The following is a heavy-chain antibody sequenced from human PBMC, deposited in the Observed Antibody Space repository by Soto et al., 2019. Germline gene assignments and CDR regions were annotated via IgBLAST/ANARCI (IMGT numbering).Heavy chain of an antibody. CDR3: AREPRYCRRGSCSITGDAYDI. CDR2: ISNRGDT. V-gene: IGHV3-66*01. CDR1: GFIVSDTY. D-gene: IGHD2-15*01. Sequence: EVQLVESGGGLVQPGGSLRLSCTASGFIVSDTYVNWVRQAAGKGLEWVSVISNRGDTHYADSVRGRFSLSRDISDNTLHLQMNNLRVEDTAVYYCAREPRYCRRGSCSITGDAYDIWGQGTMVTVSS. J-gene: IGHJ3*02.